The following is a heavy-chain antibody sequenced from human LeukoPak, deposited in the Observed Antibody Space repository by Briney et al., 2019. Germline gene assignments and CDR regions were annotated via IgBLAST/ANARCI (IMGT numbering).Heavy chain of an antibody. Sequence: PGGSLRLSCAASGFTVSSNYMSWVRQAPGKGLEWVSGISDSGGSTYYADSVKGRFVISRDISKNTLYLQMNSLRAEDTAVYYCAKDQAVAARRGYFDYWGQGTLVTVSS. V-gene: IGHV3-23*01. D-gene: IGHD6-19*01. CDR1: GFTVSSNY. CDR3: AKDQAVAARRGYFDY. CDR2: ISDSGGST. J-gene: IGHJ4*02.